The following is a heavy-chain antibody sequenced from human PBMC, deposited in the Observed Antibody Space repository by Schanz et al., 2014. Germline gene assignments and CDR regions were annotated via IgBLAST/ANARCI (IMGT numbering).Heavy chain of an antibody. Sequence: EVQLLESGGGLVQPGGSLRLSCAASGFTFSSYAMSWVRQAPGKGLEWVSAISGSGGSTYYADSVKGRFTISRDNAKNSLYLLMNSLRAEDTAVYYCARGRVLESWGQGTLVTVSS. V-gene: IGHV3-23*01. D-gene: IGHD1-1*01. CDR2: ISGSGGST. CDR3: ARGRVLES. J-gene: IGHJ5*02. CDR1: GFTFSSYA.